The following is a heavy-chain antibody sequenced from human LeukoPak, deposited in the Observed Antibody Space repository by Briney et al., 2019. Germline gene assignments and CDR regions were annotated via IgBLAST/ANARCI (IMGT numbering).Heavy chain of an antibody. D-gene: IGHD4-17*01. V-gene: IGHV4-34*01. J-gene: IGHJ6*03. Sequence: SETLSLTCAVYGGSFSAYSWSWIRQPPGKGLEWIGEINHSGSTSYNPSLKSRLTISADTSMNQFSLKLSSVTAADTAVYYCARGFNGDYSYSYYYYYMDVWGKGTTVSVSS. CDR2: INHSGST. CDR1: GGSFSAYS. CDR3: ARGFNGDYSYSYYYYYMDV.